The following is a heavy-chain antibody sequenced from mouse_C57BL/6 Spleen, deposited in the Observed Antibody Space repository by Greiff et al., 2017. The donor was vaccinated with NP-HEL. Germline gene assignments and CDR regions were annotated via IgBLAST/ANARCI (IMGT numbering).Heavy chain of an antibody. CDR3: AREEVVAFDY. D-gene: IGHD1-1*01. V-gene: IGHV5-17*01. Sequence: EVMLVESGGGLVKPGGSLKLSCAASGFTFSDYGMHWVRQAPEKGLEWVAYISSGSSTIYYADTVKGRFTISRDNAKNTLFLQMTSLRSEDTAMYYCAREEVVAFDYWGQGTTLTVSS. J-gene: IGHJ2*01. CDR2: ISSGSSTI. CDR1: GFTFSDYG.